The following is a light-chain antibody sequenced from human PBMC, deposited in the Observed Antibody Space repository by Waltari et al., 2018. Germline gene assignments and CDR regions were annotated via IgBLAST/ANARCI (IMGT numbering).Light chain of an antibody. J-gene: IGLJ2*01. Sequence: QSALTQPASVSGSPGQSITISCTGTSSDVGGYNYVSWYQQPPGKAPQLLIFDFPPLPSGVSDRFSGSKSGNTASLTISGLQAEDEADYYCASYPSTSIHVLFGGGTKLTVL. CDR1: SSDVGGYNY. CDR3: ASYPSTSIHVL. V-gene: IGLV2-14*01. CDR2: DFP.